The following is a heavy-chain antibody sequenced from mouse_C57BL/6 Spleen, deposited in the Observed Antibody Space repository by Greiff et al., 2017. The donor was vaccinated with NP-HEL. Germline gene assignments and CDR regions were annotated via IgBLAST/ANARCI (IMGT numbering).Heavy chain of an antibody. CDR2: IYPGDGDT. V-gene: IGHV1-82*01. D-gene: IGHD3-2*02. J-gene: IGHJ3*01. CDR1: GYAFSSSW. CDR3: AKGDLSGPPY. Sequence: QVQLQQSGPELVKPGASVKISCKASGYAFSSSWMNWVKQRPGKGLEWIGRIYPGDGDTNYNGKFKGKATLTADKSSSTAYMQLSSLTSEDSAVYFCAKGDLSGPPYWGQGTLVTVSA.